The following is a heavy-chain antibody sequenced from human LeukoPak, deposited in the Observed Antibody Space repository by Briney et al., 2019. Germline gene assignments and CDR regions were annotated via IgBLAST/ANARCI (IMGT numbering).Heavy chain of an antibody. CDR3: TREEAYFDSLLAYYFDY. V-gene: IGHV3-23*01. J-gene: IGHJ4*02. CDR1: GFIFSSYV. D-gene: IGHD3-9*01. CDR2: ISGSSVKT. Sequence: GSLRLSCAASGFIFSSYVMSWVRQAPGKGPEWVSAISGSSVKTYYADSVKGRFTISRDDSENTLYLQMNSLRAEDTAIYYCTREEAYFDSLLAYYFDYWGQGTLVTVSS.